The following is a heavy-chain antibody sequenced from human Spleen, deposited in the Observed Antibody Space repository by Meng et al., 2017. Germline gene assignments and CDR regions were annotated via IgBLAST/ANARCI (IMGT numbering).Heavy chain of an antibody. D-gene: IGHD2-2*01. CDR1: GGIFSNYV. J-gene: IGHJ4*02. CDR3: ARKAGNCISTTCYSLDY. CDR2: INAVFGAT. Sequence: SVKVSCKALGGIFSNYVIGWVRQAPGQGLEWMGGINAVFGATNYAQKFQDRVTITSDESTSTVYMELTRLTSEDTAVYFCARKAGNCISTTCYSLDYWGQGTLVTVSS. V-gene: IGHV1-69*13.